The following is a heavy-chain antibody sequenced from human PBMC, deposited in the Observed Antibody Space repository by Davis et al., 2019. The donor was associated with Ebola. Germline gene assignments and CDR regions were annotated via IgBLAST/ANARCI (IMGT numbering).Heavy chain of an antibody. D-gene: IGHD3-22*01. Sequence: SVKVSCKASGGTFSSYAISWVRQAPGQGLEWMGRIIPILGIANYAQKFQGRVTITADKSTSTAYMELSSLRSEETAVYYCARMVEYYDSSGYYDNWFDPWGQGTLVTVSS. J-gene: IGHJ5*02. CDR1: GGTFSSYA. CDR3: ARMVEYYDSSGYYDNWFDP. V-gene: IGHV1-69*04. CDR2: IIPILGIA.